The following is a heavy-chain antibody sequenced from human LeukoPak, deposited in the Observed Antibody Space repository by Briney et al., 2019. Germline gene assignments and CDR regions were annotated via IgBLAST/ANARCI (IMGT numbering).Heavy chain of an antibody. Sequence: SETLSLTCTVSGDSISSYYWSWIRQPPGKGLEWIGYIYYSGSTNYNPSLKSRVTISVDTSKNQFSLKLSSVTAADTAVYYCARVGYSYLNYWGQGTLVTVSS. CDR1: GDSISSYY. J-gene: IGHJ4*02. D-gene: IGHD5-18*01. CDR3: ARVGYSYLNY. V-gene: IGHV4-59*01. CDR2: IYYSGST.